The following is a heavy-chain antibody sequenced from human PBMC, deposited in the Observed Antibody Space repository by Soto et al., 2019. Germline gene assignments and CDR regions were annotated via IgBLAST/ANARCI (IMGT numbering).Heavy chain of an antibody. CDR3: ARGWGGYFPH. Sequence: QVQLQESGPGLVKPSETLSLTCTVSGGSISIYYWSWIRQPPGKGLEWIAYIYYIGSTNYNPSLKSRVTIAVDTYKNQFYLKRSSVTAADTAVYYWARGWGGYFPHWGKGTLVTVSS. V-gene: IGHV4-59*01. D-gene: IGHD7-27*01. J-gene: IGHJ1*01. CDR1: GGSISIYY. CDR2: IYYIGST.